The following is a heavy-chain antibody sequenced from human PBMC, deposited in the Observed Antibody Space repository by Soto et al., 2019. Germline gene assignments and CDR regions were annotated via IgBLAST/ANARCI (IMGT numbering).Heavy chain of an antibody. V-gene: IGHV1-18*01. Sequence: ASVKVSCKASGYTFTSYGISWVRQAPGQGLEWMGWISAYNGNTNYAQKLQGRVTMTTDTSTSTAYMELRSLRSDDTAVYYCARDYSHEILYVRDGHFDYWGQGTLVTVSS. D-gene: IGHD2-15*01. CDR3: ARDYSHEILYVRDGHFDY. CDR1: GYTFTSYG. J-gene: IGHJ4*02. CDR2: ISAYNGNT.